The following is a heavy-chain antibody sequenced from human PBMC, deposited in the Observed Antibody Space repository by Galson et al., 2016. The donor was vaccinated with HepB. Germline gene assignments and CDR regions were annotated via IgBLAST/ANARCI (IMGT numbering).Heavy chain of an antibody. CDR2: ISAYNGNR. V-gene: IGHV1-18*04. CDR3: ARSEGIAGYNYDSSGYLPFDY. Sequence: SVKVSCKASGYTFNSYGISWVRQAPGQGLEWMGWISAYNGNRNYAQKFQDRVTMTTDTSTRTAYMELRSRRSDDTAVYYCARSEGIAGYNYDSSGYLPFDYWGQGTLVTVSS. CDR1: GYTFNSYG. J-gene: IGHJ4*02. D-gene: IGHD3-22*01.